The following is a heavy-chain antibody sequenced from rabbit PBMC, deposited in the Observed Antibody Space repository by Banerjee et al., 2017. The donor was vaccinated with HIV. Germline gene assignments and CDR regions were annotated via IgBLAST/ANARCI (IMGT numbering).Heavy chain of an antibody. CDR3: ARSTSGYDIGDL. D-gene: IGHD1-1*01. J-gene: IGHJ3*01. CDR1: GFDFSGSYW. V-gene: IGHV1S43*01. CDR2: ITTTSANA. Sequence: QSLEESGGDLVKPGGSLTLTCTASGFDFSGSYWICWVRQAPGKGLEWIGCITTTSANAWYANWVNGRFTISRSTSLNTVDLKMTSLTAADTATYFCARSTSGYDIGDLWGQGTLVTVS.